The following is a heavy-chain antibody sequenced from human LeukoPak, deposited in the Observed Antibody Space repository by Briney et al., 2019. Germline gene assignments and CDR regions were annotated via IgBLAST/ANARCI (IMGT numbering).Heavy chain of an antibody. CDR1: GGSISSGDYY. CDR2: IYYSGST. Sequence: SETLSLTCTVSGGSISSGDYYWSWIRQPPGKGLEWIGYIYYSGSTCYNPSFKSRVTISVDTSKNQFSLKLSSVTAADTAVYYCARDPLTIRGSYFDLWGRGTLVTVSS. CDR3: ARDPLTIRGSYFDL. V-gene: IGHV4-30-4*08. D-gene: IGHD3-3*02. J-gene: IGHJ2*01.